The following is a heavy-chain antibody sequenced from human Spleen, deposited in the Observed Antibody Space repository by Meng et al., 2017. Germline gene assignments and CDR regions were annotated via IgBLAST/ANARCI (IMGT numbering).Heavy chain of an antibody. V-gene: IGHV3-23*01. CDR3: VPRTTYFDS. Sequence: EVQLLESGGGLVRPGGSLRLTCSASGFTFSNYGMTWVRQAPGKGLEWVSTISSTGGATYYADSVKGRLTISRDNSKNTLYLQMNSLRAEDTAVYYCVPRTTYFDSWGLGTLVTVSS. J-gene: IGHJ4*02. CDR1: GFTFSNYG. CDR2: ISSTGGAT. D-gene: IGHD4-11*01.